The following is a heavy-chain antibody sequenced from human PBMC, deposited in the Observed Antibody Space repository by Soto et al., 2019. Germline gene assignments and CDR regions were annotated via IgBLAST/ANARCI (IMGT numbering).Heavy chain of an antibody. J-gene: IGHJ6*01. CDR2: IYHSGST. Sequence: SETLSLTCAVCGYSINRGYYWGSIRQPPGKGLEWIGSIYHSGSTYYNPSLKSRVTISVDTSKNQFSLKLSSVTAADTAVYYCARARGYYYYYGMDVCAQGITVTVSS. D-gene: IGHD3-10*01. CDR3: ARARGYYYYYGMDV. CDR1: GYSINRGYY. V-gene: IGHV4-38-2*01.